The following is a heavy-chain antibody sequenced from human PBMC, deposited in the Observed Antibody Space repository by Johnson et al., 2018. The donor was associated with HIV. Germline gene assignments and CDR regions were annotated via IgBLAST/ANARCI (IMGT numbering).Heavy chain of an antibody. J-gene: IGHJ3*02. V-gene: IGHV3-20*04. CDR1: GFTFDDYG. D-gene: IGHD5-18*01. CDR2: INWNGGST. Sequence: VHLVESGGGVVQPGGSLRLSCAASGFTFDDYGMSWVRQAPGKGLEWVSVINWNGGSTGYADSVKGRFTISRDNSKNTLYLQMNSRGAEDTAVYYCATLFRGYSYGGDAFDIWGQGTMVTVSS. CDR3: ATLFRGYSYGGDAFDI.